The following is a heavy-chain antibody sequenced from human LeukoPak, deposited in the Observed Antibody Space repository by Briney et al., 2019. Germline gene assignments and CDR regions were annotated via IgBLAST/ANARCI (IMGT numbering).Heavy chain of an antibody. D-gene: IGHD3-22*01. CDR2: IYSGGST. Sequence: PGGSLRLSCAASGFTVSSNYMSWVRQAPGKGLEWVSVIYSGGSTYYADSVKGRFTISRDNSKNTLYLQMNSLRAEDTAVYYCARDRRYYDSSGAFDIWAKGQWSPSLQ. CDR1: GFTVSSNY. J-gene: IGHJ3*02. CDR3: ARDRRYYDSSGAFDI. V-gene: IGHV3-53*01.